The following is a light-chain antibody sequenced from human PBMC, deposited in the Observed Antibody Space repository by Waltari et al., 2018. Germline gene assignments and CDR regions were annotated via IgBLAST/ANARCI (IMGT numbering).Light chain of an antibody. J-gene: IGLJ2*01. Sequence: QSALTQPASVSASPGQSITISCTGTSSDVGGYDYVPWYQQHPGKAPQLMIYDVNKRPSGVSHRFSASKSGNTASLTIFGLQAEDVADYYCISYTSTTTYVVVGGGTKLTVL. CDR2: DVN. CDR3: ISYTSTTTYVV. CDR1: SSDVGGYDY. V-gene: IGLV2-14*03.